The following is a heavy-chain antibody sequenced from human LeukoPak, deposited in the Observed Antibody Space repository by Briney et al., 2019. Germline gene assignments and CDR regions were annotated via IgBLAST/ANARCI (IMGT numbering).Heavy chain of an antibody. D-gene: IGHD6-19*01. CDR3: ARDQWLDY. V-gene: IGHV3-48*01. CDR1: GFTFSGYI. Sequence: PGGSLRLSCAASGFTFSGYIMNWVRQVPGKGLEWVSFIGSSGNTIYYADSVKGRFTVSRDNAKNSLYLQMNSLRAEGTAVYYCARDQWLDYWGQGTLVTVSS. J-gene: IGHJ4*02. CDR2: IGSSGNTI.